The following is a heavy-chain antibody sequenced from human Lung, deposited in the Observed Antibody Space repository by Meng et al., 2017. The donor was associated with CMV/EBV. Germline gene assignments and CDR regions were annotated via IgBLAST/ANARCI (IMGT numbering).Heavy chain of an antibody. D-gene: IGHD3-10*01. V-gene: IGHV1-2*02. CDR3: ARAIPDFLSRREMDY. Sequence: ASXXVSXKASGYTFTGYYMHWVRQAPGQGLEWMGWINSNSGMTKYAHEFQGRVTITRDTSISTAYMELSGLRSDATAGYYRARAIPDFLSRREMDYWPQGTLVTVSS. CDR1: GYTFTGYY. J-gene: IGHJ4*02. CDR2: INSNSGMT.